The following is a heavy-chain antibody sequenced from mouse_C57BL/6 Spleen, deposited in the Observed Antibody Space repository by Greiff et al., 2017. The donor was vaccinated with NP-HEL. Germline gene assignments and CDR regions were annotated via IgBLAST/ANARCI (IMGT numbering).Heavy chain of an antibody. J-gene: IGHJ3*01. CDR2: IYPGSGST. CDR3: ARDYYGSRGAWFAD. D-gene: IGHD1-1*01. Sequence: QVQLQQPGAELVKPGASVKMSCKASGYTFTSYWITWVKQRPGQGLEWIGDIYPGSGSTNYNEKFKSKATLTVDTSSSTAYKQLSSLTSEDSAVYYCARDYYGSRGAWFADWGQGTLVTVSA. CDR1: GYTFTSYW. V-gene: IGHV1-55*01.